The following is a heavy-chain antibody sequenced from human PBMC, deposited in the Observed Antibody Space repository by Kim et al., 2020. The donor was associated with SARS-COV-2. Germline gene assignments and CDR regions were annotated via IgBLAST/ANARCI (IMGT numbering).Heavy chain of an antibody. CDR2: IGYSGST. Sequence: SETLSLTCTVSGGSIGSYYWSWIRQPPGVGLEWIGYIGYSGSTNYNPSLKNRVTISVDTSKNQFSLKVSSVTAADTAVYYCARELGDSRGYGMDVWGQGTTVTVSS. D-gene: IGHD3-22*01. J-gene: IGHJ6*02. CDR1: GGSIGSYY. V-gene: IGHV4-59*01. CDR3: ARELGDSRGYGMDV.